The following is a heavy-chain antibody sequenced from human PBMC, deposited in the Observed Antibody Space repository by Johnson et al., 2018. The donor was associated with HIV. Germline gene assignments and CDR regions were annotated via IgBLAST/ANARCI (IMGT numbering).Heavy chain of an antibody. CDR1: GFTFDDYA. D-gene: IGHD6-13*01. V-gene: IGHV3-9*01. J-gene: IGHJ3*02. CDR3: AGYSSSWYDAFDI. CDR2: ISWDSGRI. Sequence: VQLVESGGGLVQPGRSLRLSCVASGFTFDDYAMHWVRQAPGKGLQWVSGISWDSGRIGYTDSVKGRFTISRDNAKNSLYLQMNSLRAEDTALYYCAGYSSSWYDAFDIWGQGTMVTVSS.